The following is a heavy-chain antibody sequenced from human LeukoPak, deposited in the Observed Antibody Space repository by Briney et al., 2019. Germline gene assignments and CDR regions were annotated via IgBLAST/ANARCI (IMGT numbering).Heavy chain of an antibody. CDR1: GGSFSGYY. J-gene: IGHJ4*02. D-gene: IGHD3-10*01. CDR3: ARGRIYYGSGSYYRGLDY. Sequence: PSETLSLTCAVYGGSFSGYYWSWIRQPPGKGLEWIGEINHSGSTNYNPSLKSRVTISVDTFKNQFSLKLSSVTAADTAVYYCARGRIYYGSGSYYRGLDYWGQGTLVTVSS. CDR2: INHSGST. V-gene: IGHV4-34*01.